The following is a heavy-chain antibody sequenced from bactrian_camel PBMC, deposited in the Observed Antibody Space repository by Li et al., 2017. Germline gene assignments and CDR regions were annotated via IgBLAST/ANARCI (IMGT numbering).Heavy chain of an antibody. CDR3: AADLIYNDFDDTCLFPERHAY. V-gene: IGHV3S55*01. D-gene: IGHD4*01. Sequence: HVQLVESGGDSVQAGGRLRLSCSISGYIGSRYCLAWFRQAPGKEREGVAAIDGDGSPLYVIFAKGRFAISKDNAQNILTLQMNSLRPEDTAMYYCAADLIYNDFDDTCLFPERHAYSGQGTQVTVS. CDR2: IDGDGSP. CDR1: GYIGSRYC. J-gene: IGHJ4*01.